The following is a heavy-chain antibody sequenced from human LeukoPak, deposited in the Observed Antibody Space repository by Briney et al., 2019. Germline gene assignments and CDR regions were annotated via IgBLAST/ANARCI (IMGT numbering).Heavy chain of an antibody. Sequence: ASVKVSCKASGYTFTGYYMHWVRQAPGQGLEWMGWINPSSGGTNYAQKFQGRVTMTRDTSINTAYMELSRLRSDDTAVYYCARDNGDYGDFDYWGQGTLVTVSS. CDR3: ARDNGDYGDFDY. CDR1: GYTFTGYY. D-gene: IGHD4-17*01. J-gene: IGHJ4*02. V-gene: IGHV1-2*02. CDR2: INPSSGGT.